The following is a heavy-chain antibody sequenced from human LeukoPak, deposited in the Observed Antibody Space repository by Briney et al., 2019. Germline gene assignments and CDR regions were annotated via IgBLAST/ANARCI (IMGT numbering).Heavy chain of an antibody. D-gene: IGHD4-23*01. J-gene: IGHJ4*02. CDR2: IYYSGST. CDR3: ARMASVDDYGDY. V-gene: IGHV4-59*01. Sequence: SETLSLTCTVSGGSISSYYWSWIRQPPGKGLEWIGYIYYSGSTNYNPSLKSRVTISVDTSKNQFSLKLSSVTAADTAVYYCARMASVDDYGDYWGQGTLVTVSS. CDR1: GGSISSYY.